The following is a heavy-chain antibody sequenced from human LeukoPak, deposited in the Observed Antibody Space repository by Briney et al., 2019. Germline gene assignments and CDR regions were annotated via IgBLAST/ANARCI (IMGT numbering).Heavy chain of an antibody. CDR2: ISSSSSYI. Sequence: PGGSLRLSCAASGFTFSSYSMNWVRQAPGKGLEWVSSISSSSSYIYYADSVKGRFTISRDNAKNSLYLQMNSLRAEDTAVYYCARAPRGGYSGSYVDCWSQGTLVTVSS. CDR1: GFTFSSYS. V-gene: IGHV3-21*01. D-gene: IGHD1-26*01. J-gene: IGHJ4*02. CDR3: ARAPRGGYSGSYVDC.